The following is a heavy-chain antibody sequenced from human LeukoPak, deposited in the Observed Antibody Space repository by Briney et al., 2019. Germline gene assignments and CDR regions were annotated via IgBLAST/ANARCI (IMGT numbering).Heavy chain of an antibody. CDR1: GFIFSNYG. CDR2: IWYDGSNK. V-gene: IGHV3-33*01. J-gene: IGHJ4*02. Sequence: GGSLRLSCAASGFIFSNYGMHWVRQAPGKGLEWVALIWYDGSNKYYTDSVKGRLTISRDNSKDTLFLQMNSPRAEDTAVYYCAREGPRGNSQFDYWGQGTLVTVSS. CDR3: AREGPRGNSQFDY. D-gene: IGHD4-23*01.